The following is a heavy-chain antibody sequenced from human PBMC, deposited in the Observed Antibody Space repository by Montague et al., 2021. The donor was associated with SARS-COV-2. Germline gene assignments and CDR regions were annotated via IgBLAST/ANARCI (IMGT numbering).Heavy chain of an antibody. CDR2: IYTLGST. D-gene: IGHD1-26*01. J-gene: IGHJ6*02. CDR1: GDSISSGDYH. Sequence: TLSLTCTVSGDSISSGDYHWSWVRQPAGKGLEWIGYIYTLGSTSYNPSLKSRVTISMDTSKNQLSLKLSSVTAADTAVYFCARSHYRTTYLNGMDVWGQGTMVTVSS. V-gene: IGHV4-61*09. CDR3: ARSHYRTTYLNGMDV.